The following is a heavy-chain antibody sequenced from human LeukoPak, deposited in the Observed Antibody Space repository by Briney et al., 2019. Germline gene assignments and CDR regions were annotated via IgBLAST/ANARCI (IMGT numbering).Heavy chain of an antibody. J-gene: IGHJ4*02. CDR2: ISYSGST. CDR1: GGSISSYY. Sequence: SETLSLTCSVSGGSISSYYWSWIRQPPGQGLEWIGYISYSGSTNYSPSLKSRVTISLDTSKNQFSLKLSSVTAADTAVYYCAAGRGGCGGDCYYYFDYWGQGTLVTVSS. D-gene: IGHD2-21*02. V-gene: IGHV4-59*08. CDR3: AAGRGGCGGDCYYYFDY.